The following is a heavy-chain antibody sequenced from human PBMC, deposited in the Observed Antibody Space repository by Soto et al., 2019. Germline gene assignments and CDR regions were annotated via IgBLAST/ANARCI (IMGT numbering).Heavy chain of an antibody. D-gene: IGHD3-16*01. CDR1: GFTFSNYA. J-gene: IGHJ4*02. Sequence: EVQLLDSGGGLVKPGGSLRLSCAASGFTFSNYAMTWVRQGPGKGLEWVSGISGRGGRSYYADSVKGRFTISRDNSKSTLYLQMNSLRAEDTAVYYCAKADFVWSSEQPYYFDYWGQGTLVTVSS. CDR2: ISGRGGRS. CDR3: AKADFVWSSEQPYYFDY. V-gene: IGHV3-23*01.